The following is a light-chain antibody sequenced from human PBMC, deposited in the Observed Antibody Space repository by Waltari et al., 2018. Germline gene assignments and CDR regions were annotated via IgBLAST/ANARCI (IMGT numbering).Light chain of an antibody. CDR3: QQYHTYSWS. CDR2: RAS. Sequence: DIRMTQSPSTLSASVGDRVTITCRASQSIDSWVAWYQQKPGKAPNLLIYRASILESGVPSRVSGSGSGTEFTLTINDLQAEDFANYHCQQYHTYSWSFGQGTRVEI. CDR1: QSIDSW. J-gene: IGKJ1*01. V-gene: IGKV1-5*03.